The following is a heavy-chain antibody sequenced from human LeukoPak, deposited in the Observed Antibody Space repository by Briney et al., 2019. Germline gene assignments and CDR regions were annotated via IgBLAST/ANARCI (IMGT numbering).Heavy chain of an antibody. Sequence: GGSLRLSCAASGFTFTTYAMNWVSQAPGKGLEWVSVSGSGGSTYYADSVKGRFTISRDNSKNTLYLEVNSLRAEDTAVYYCATAFYFDSSGPYWYFDLWGRGTLVTVSS. CDR2: SGSGGST. D-gene: IGHD3-22*01. J-gene: IGHJ2*01. V-gene: IGHV3-23*01. CDR3: ATAFYFDSSGPYWYFDL. CDR1: GFTFTTYA.